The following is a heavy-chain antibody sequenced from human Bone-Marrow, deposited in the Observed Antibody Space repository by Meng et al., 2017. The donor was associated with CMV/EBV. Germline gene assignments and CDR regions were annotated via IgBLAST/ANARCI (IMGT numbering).Heavy chain of an antibody. CDR3: AREYDTSGNYGMDV. Sequence: SGYTFNTDVITWVRQAPGQGLEWLGWISAYNGNTNYAQKFQGRLTMTMDTSTSTAYMELRSLRSDNTSMYYCAREYDTSGNYGMDVWGQGTTVTVSS. D-gene: IGHD3-22*01. CDR2: ISAYNGNT. J-gene: IGHJ6*02. CDR1: GYTFNTDV. V-gene: IGHV1-18*01.